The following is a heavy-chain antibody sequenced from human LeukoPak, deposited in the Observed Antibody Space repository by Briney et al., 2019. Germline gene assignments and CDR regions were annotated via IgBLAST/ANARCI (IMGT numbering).Heavy chain of an antibody. CDR2: INQSGST. Sequence: PSETLSLTCAVYGGSFSGYYWSWIRQPPGKGLEWIGEINQSGSTNYNPSLKSRVTISVDTSKNQFSLKLSSVTAADTAVYYCARAFYDILTGYYLGYFDYWGQGTLVTVSS. CDR1: GGSFSGYY. V-gene: IGHV4-34*01. D-gene: IGHD3-9*01. J-gene: IGHJ4*02. CDR3: ARAFYDILTGYYLGYFDY.